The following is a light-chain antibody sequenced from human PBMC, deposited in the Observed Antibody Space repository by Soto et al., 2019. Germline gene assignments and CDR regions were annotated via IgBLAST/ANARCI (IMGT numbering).Light chain of an antibody. CDR1: QSVSSSY. J-gene: IGKJ2*01. V-gene: IGKV3-20*01. CDR3: HQYCSSPPYT. Sequence: EIVLTQSPGTLSLSPGERATLSCRASQSVSSSYLAWYKQKPGQAPRLLIYGASSRATGIPDRFIGSGSGTDLTLTISRLEPEDFAVYYCHQYCSSPPYTFGQGTKLEIK. CDR2: GAS.